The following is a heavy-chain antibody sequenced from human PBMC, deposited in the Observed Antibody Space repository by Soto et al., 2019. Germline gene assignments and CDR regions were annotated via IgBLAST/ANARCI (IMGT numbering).Heavy chain of an antibody. J-gene: IGHJ6*02. CDR3: AKVVAGPDYYYGMDV. Sequence: HPGGSLRLSCAASGFTFSSYAMSWVRQAPGKGLEWVSAISGSGGSTYYADSVKGRFTISRDNSKNTLYLQMNSLRAEDTAVYYCAKVVAGPDYYYGMDVWGQGTTVTVSS. CDR2: ISGSGGST. V-gene: IGHV3-23*01. CDR1: GFTFSSYA.